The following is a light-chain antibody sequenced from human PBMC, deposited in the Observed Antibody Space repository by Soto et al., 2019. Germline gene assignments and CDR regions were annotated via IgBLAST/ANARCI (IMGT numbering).Light chain of an antibody. V-gene: IGLV1-40*01. CDR2: GNS. CDR3: QSYDSSLSGYV. CDR1: SSNSGAGYD. Sequence: QSVLTQPSSVSGAPGQRVTISCTGSSSNSGAGYDVHWYQQLPGTAPKLLIYGNSNRPSGVPDRFSGSKSGTSASLAITGLQAEDEADYYCQSYDSSLSGYVFGTGTKLTVL. J-gene: IGLJ1*01.